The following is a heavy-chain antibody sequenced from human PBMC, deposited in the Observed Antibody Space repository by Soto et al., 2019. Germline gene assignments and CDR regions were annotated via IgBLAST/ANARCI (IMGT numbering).Heavy chain of an antibody. CDR3: AGGSGWISDS. Sequence: EVQLVESGGGLVQPGGSLRLSCAASGFTFSPYWMSWVRQAPGKGLEWVAIIQDDGGDEHYLEAVRGRFTISIDNAKKSLYLAMESLRVEDTAVYYCAGGSGWISDSWGQGTLVNVSS. D-gene: IGHD6-19*01. CDR1: GFTFSPYW. CDR2: IQDDGGDE. V-gene: IGHV3-7*05. J-gene: IGHJ4*02.